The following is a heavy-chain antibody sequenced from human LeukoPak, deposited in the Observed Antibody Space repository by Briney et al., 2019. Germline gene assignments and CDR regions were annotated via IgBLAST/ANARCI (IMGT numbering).Heavy chain of an antibody. J-gene: IGHJ4*02. CDR2: IRSKANSYAT. D-gene: IGHD3-22*01. CDR1: GFTFSVSA. CDR3: TRHVPNYYDSSGYPYYFDY. Sequence: GGSLKLSCAASGFTFSVSAMHWVRQASGKGLEWVGRIRSKANSYATAYAASVKGRFTISRDDSKNTAYLQMNRLKTEDTAVYYCTRHVPNYYDSSGYPYYFDYWGQGTLVTVSS. V-gene: IGHV3-73*01.